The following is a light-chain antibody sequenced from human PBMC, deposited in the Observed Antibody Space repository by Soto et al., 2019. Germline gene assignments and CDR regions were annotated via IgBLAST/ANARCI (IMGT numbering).Light chain of an antibody. V-gene: IGKV1-13*02. CDR2: DVS. J-gene: IGKJ5*01. CDR3: QQFNSYPVT. Sequence: AIQVTQSPSSLSASVGDRVTITCLASQDIRGALAWYQQKPGKPPKLLIYDVSTLENGVPSRFSGDSSGTQFTLTISGLQPEDFGTSYCQQFNSYPVTFGDGTRLDIK. CDR1: QDIRGA.